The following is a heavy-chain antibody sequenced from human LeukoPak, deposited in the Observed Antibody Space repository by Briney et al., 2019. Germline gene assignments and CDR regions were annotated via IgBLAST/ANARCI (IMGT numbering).Heavy chain of an antibody. D-gene: IGHD1-14*01. V-gene: IGHV3-21*01. J-gene: IGHJ4*02. CDR1: GFTFSSYS. CDR2: ISSSSSYI. Sequence: PGGSLRLSCAASGFTFSSYSMNWVRQAPGKGLEWVSSISSSSSYIYYADSVKGRFTISRDNAKNTLYLQMNSLRAEDTAVYYCARTAGPDSRRRDFDYWGQGTLVTVSS. CDR3: ARTAGPDSRRRDFDY.